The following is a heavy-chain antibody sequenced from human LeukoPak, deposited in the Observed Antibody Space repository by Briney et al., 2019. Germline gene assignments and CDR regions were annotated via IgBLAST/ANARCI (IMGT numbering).Heavy chain of an antibody. CDR2: VYYTGRT. J-gene: IGHJ3*01. Sequence: SETLSLTCSVSDGSTTGYYWSWIRQPPGKGLEWIAYVYYTGRTLYNPSLESRVTISVDTSKNQFSLKLSSVTAADTAVYYCARELRYDNSDSGAFWGQGTVVTVSS. CDR3: ARELRYDNSDSGAF. D-gene: IGHD3-22*01. CDR1: DGSTTGYY. V-gene: IGHV4-59*12.